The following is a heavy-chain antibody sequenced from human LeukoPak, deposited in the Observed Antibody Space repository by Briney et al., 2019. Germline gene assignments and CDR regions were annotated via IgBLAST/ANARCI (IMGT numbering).Heavy chain of an antibody. D-gene: IGHD2-8*01. Sequence: GGSLRLSCTASGFTFGDYAMSWFRQAPGKGLEWVGFIRSKAYGGTTEYAASVEGRFTISRDNSKCIAYLQINSLKTEETAVYYCTRDLWFGVSWGQGTLVTDSS. CDR1: GFTFGDYA. V-gene: IGHV3-49*03. J-gene: IGHJ5*02. CDR3: TRDLWFGVS. CDR2: IRSKAYGGTT.